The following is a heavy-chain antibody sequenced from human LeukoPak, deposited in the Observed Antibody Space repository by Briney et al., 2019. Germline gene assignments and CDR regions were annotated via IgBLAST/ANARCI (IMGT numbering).Heavy chain of an antibody. CDR2: IYYSGST. CDR1: GGSISSSSYY. CDR3: ARGRSEYSSYDLPDY. V-gene: IGHV4-39*01. D-gene: IGHD5-12*01. Sequence: PETLSLPCTVSGGSISSSSYYWGWIRQPPGKGPEWIGSIYYSGSTYYNPSLKSRVTISVDTSKNQFSLKLSSVTAADTAVYYCARGRSEYSSYDLPDYWGQGTLVTVSS. J-gene: IGHJ4*02.